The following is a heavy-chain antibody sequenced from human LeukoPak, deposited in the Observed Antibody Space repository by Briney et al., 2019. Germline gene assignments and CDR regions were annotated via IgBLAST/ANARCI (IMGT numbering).Heavy chain of an antibody. CDR2: MYYSGST. J-gene: IGHJ6*03. V-gene: IGHV4-59*01. D-gene: IGHD6-13*01. CDR3: ARVIAAHYYYYYYMDV. CDR1: GGSISSYY. Sequence: PSETLSLTCTVSGGSISSYYWSWIRQPPGKGLEWIGYMYYSGSTNYNPSLKSRVTISVDTSKNQFSLKLSSVTAADTAVYYCARVIAAHYYYYYYMDVWGKGTTVTVSS.